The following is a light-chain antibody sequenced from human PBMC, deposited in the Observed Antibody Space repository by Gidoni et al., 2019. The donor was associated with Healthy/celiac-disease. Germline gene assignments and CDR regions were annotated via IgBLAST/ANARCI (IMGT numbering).Light chain of an antibody. CDR3: QQYNNWPYT. V-gene: IGKV3-15*01. CDR2: GAS. J-gene: IGKJ2*01. CDR1: QSVNSN. Sequence: EIVMTQSPATLSVSPGESATLSCRASQSVNSNLAWYQQKPGQAPRLLIYGASTRATGIPARFRGSGSGTEFTLTISSLQSEDFAVYYCQQYNNWPYTFGQGTKLEIK.